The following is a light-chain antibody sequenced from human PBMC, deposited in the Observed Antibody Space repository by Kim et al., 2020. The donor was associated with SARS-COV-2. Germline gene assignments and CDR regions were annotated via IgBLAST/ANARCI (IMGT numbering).Light chain of an antibody. V-gene: IGKV3-20*01. J-gene: IGKJ5*01. Sequence: LSPGERATLSCRASQGIHRAFLAWYQQRPGQAPRHLMYGASSRASGIPDRCSGSGSGTVFTLTISRLEPEDFAVYYCQQYVTSVTFGQGTRLEIK. CDR2: GAS. CDR1: QGIHRAF. CDR3: QQYVTSVT.